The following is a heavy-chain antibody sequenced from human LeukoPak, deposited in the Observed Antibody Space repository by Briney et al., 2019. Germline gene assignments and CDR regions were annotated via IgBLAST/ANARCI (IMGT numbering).Heavy chain of an antibody. CDR2: INPDSGGA. V-gene: IGHV1-2*06. D-gene: IGHD6-19*01. CDR3: ARVSSPIRIAVTREDYDAFDI. CDR1: GYTFTAYY. Sequence: ASVKVSCKTSGYTFTAYYMHWVRQAPGQGLEWVGRINPDSGGAKYAQKFQGRVTLTWDTSISTAYMELRSLRSDDTAVYYCARVSSPIRIAVTREDYDAFDIWGQGTMVTVSS. J-gene: IGHJ3*02.